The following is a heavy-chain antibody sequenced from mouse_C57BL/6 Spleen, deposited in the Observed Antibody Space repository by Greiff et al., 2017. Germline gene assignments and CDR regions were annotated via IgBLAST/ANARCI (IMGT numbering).Heavy chain of an antibody. CDR2: FHPSDSAT. CDR1: GYTFTSYW. D-gene: IGHD2-4*01. J-gene: IGHJ4*01. Sequence: QVQLHQPGAELVRPGSSVKLSCKASGYTFTSYWLEWVKQSPGQGLEWIGNFHPSDSATHSNQKFKVNATLTVDKSSSTAYMRLNSLTSEDSAVYYCAKMIKGLFYAMDYWGQGTSVTVSS. V-gene: IGHV1-61*01. CDR3: AKMIKGLFYAMDY.